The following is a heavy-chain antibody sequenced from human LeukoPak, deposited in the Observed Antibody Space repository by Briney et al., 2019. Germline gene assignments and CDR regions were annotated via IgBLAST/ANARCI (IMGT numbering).Heavy chain of an antibody. J-gene: IGHJ4*02. CDR2: ISAYNGNT. D-gene: IGHD5-18*01. Sequence: GASVKVSCKASGYSFTSFGIIWVRQAPGQGLEWMGWISAYNGNTNSVQKFQGRVTMTADTSASTAYMELRSLRSDDTAVYYCTRDLGVDTTMIFFDYWGQGTLVTVSS. CDR3: TRDLGVDTTMIFFDY. V-gene: IGHV1-18*01. CDR1: GYSFTSFG.